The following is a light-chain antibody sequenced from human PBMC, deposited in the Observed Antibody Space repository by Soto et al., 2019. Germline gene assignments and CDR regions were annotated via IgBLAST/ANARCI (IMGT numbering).Light chain of an antibody. CDR2: GSS. CDR1: QSITSSY. Sequence: EIVLTQSPGTLSLSPGERATLSCRASQSITSSYLAWYQQKPGQAPRLLIYGSSRRATGIPDRFSGSGSGTDFTLTISRREPEDFAVYYCQQYGSSPITFGQGTRLEIK. J-gene: IGKJ5*01. V-gene: IGKV3-20*01. CDR3: QQYGSSPIT.